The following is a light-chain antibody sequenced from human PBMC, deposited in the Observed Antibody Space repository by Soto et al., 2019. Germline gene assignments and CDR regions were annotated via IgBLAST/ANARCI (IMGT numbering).Light chain of an antibody. J-gene: IGKJ4*01. Sequence: PGERATLSCRASQTISSYLAWYQQKPGQAPRLLIYDASNRAAGIPARFSGFGSGTDFTLTISSLEPEGVAIYYCQQRTNWPLTFGGGTNVEIK. V-gene: IGKV3-11*01. CDR1: QTISSY. CDR2: DAS. CDR3: QQRTNWPLT.